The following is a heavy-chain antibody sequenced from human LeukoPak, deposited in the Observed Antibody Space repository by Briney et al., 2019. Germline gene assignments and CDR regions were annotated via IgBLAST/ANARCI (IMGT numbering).Heavy chain of an antibody. CDR3: SRLPTGFPNWFDP. J-gene: IGHJ5*02. V-gene: IGHV4-39*02. CDR1: GGSISNNNYY. CDR2: IYYSGSP. Sequence: SETLSLTCTVSGGSISNNNYYWAWIRQPPGKGLECIGSIYYSGSPYYNPSLKSRVTISVDTSKNHFSLILRSVAAADTAVYYCSRLPTGFPNWFDPWGQGALVTVSS. D-gene: IGHD1-14*01.